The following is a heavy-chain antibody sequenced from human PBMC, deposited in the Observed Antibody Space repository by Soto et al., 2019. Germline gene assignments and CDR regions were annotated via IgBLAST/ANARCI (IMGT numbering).Heavy chain of an antibody. CDR3: ASKARVRGVIIPTDY. D-gene: IGHD3-10*01. Sequence: SETLSLTCTVSGGSISSGDYYWSWIRQPPGKGLEWIGYIYYSGSTYYNPSLKSRVTISVDTSKNQFSLKLSSVTAADTAVYYCASKARVRGVIIPTDYCGQGTMVTVSS. CDR2: IYYSGST. J-gene: IGHJ4*02. V-gene: IGHV4-30-4*01. CDR1: GGSISSGDYY.